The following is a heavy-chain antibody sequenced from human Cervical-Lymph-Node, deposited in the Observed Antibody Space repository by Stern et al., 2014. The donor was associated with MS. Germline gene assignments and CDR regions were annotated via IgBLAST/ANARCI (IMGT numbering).Heavy chain of an antibody. CDR3: VKDIRTDFWGGASTMDV. CDR1: GLTFNNYG. D-gene: IGHD3-3*01. V-gene: IGHV3-30*18. CDR2: ISYDGNDD. Sequence: VQLVESGGGVVQPGRSLRLSCVASGLTFNNYGMHWVRQAPGKGLEWMAVISYDGNDDFYADAVKGRFTISRDNSKSTLFLQMNSLRPEDTAVYYCVKDIRTDFWGGASTMDVWGQGTTVTVSS. J-gene: IGHJ6*02.